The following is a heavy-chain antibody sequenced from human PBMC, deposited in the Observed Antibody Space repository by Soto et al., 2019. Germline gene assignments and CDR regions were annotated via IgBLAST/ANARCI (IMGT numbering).Heavy chain of an antibody. J-gene: IGHJ2*01. Sequence: QVQLVQSGAEVKEPGASVKVSCKASGYTFTDHYMHWVRQAPGQGLEWMGWINPNSGGTKSAQQFQGRVTMTRDTSISTAFMELSRLTFDDTAVYYCARGKEIPDYWNFDLWGRGMIVTVSS. CDR2: INPNSGGT. V-gene: IGHV1-2*02. CDR1: GYTFTDHY. D-gene: IGHD2-2*02. CDR3: ARGKEIPDYWNFDL.